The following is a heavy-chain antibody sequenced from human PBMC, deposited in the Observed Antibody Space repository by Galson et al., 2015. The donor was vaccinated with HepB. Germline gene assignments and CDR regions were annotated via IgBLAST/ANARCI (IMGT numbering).Heavy chain of an antibody. CDR1: GGSFSGYY. J-gene: IGHJ6*02. CDR2: INHSGST. CDR3: ARGGYIVVVPAATSNRAFGDYYYYGMDA. Sequence: SETLSLTCAVYGGSFSGYYWSWIRQPPGKGLEWIGEINHSGSTNYNPSLKSRVTISVDTSKNQFSLKLSSVTAADTAVYYCARGGYIVVVPAATSNRAFGDYYYYGMDAWGQGTTVTVSS. V-gene: IGHV4-34*01. D-gene: IGHD2-2*01.